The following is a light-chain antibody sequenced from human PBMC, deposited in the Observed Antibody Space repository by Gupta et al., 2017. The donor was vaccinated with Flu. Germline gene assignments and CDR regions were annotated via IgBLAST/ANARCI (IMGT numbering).Light chain of an antibody. CDR2: GAS. CDR3: QQYGSSPWT. J-gene: IGKJ1*01. Sequence: ASQSVSSSYLAWYQQKPGQAPRLLIYGASSRATGIPDRFSGSGSGTDFTLTISRLEPEDFAVYYCQQYGSSPWTFGQGTKVEIK. V-gene: IGKV3-20*01. CDR1: QSVSSSY.